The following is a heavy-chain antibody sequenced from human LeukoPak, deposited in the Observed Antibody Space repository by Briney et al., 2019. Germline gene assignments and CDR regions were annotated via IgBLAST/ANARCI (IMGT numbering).Heavy chain of an antibody. D-gene: IGHD2-15*01. CDR3: ARRYCSGGGCLGWFVP. CDR2: INPNSGGT. V-gene: IGHV1-2*02. J-gene: IGHJ5*02. CDR1: GYTFTGYY. Sequence: ASVKVSCKASGYTFTGYYMHWVRQAPGQGLEWMVWINPNSGGTNYAQKFQCRVTMTRDTSISTAYLELSRLRSGDTAVYYCARRYCSGGGCLGWFVPWGQGTLVTVSS.